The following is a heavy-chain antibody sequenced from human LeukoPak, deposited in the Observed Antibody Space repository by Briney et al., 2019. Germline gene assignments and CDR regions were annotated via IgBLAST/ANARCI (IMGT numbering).Heavy chain of an antibody. CDR3: ARAIAARVNWFDP. D-gene: IGHD6-6*01. Sequence: PSETLSLTCTVSGGSFSTYYWSWIRQPPGKGLEWIGYIYYSGSTNYNPSLKSRVTISVDTSKNQFSLKLSSVTAADTAVYYCARAIAARVNWFDPWGQGTLVTVSS. CDR1: GGSFSTYY. J-gene: IGHJ5*02. V-gene: IGHV4-59*01. CDR2: IYYSGST.